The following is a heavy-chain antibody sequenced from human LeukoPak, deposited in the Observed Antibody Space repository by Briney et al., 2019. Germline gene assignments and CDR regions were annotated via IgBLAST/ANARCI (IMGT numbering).Heavy chain of an antibody. CDR3: ARGKNMVVTATTNYGMDV. Sequence: GASVKVSCKASGNTFTSFHIHWVRQAPGQGLEYMGIIKVYGDTTIYAQRFQGRITMTRDTSTSTVYMELSSLNSEDTAVYYCARGKNMVVTATTNYGMDVWGQGTTVTVSS. J-gene: IGHJ6*02. CDR2: IKVYGDTT. D-gene: IGHD2-21*02. V-gene: IGHV1-46*01. CDR1: GNTFTSFH.